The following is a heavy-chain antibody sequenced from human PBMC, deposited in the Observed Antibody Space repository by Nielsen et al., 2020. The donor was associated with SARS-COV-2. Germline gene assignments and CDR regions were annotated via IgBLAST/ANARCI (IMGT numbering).Heavy chain of an antibody. CDR1: GFTFDDYA. CDR2: ISWNSGSI. D-gene: IGHD6-19*01. CDR3: AKDIEQWLLVDGYRRFDP. J-gene: IGHJ5*02. V-gene: IGHV3-9*01. Sequence: SLKISCAASGFTFDDYAMHWVRQAPGKGLEWVSGISWNSGSIGYADSVKGRFTISRDNAKNSLYLQMNSLRAEDTALYYYAKDIEQWLLVDGYRRFDPWGQGTLVTVSS.